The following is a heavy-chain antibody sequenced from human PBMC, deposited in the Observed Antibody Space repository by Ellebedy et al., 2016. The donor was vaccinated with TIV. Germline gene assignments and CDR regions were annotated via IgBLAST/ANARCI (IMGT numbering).Heavy chain of an antibody. V-gene: IGHV4-4*02. CDR3: ASTGNSWYIPDY. Sequence: SETLSLTXAVSGGSISSSNWWSWVRQPPGKGLEWIGEIYHSGSTNYNPSLKSRVTISVDTSKNQFSLKLSSVTATDTAVYYCASTGNSWYIPDYWGQGTLVTVSS. CDR2: IYHSGST. CDR1: GGSISSSNW. D-gene: IGHD6-13*01. J-gene: IGHJ4*02.